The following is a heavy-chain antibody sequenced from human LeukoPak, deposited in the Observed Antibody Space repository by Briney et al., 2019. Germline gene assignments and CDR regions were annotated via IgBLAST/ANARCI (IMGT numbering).Heavy chain of an antibody. Sequence: GVPLRLSCAASVYTFNNAWKSWVPQAPGKGLEWVARIKSKTDGGTTDYAAPVKGRFTISRDDSKNTLYLQMNSLKTEDTAVYYCTTGEVVVAATPIRDYWGQGTLVTVSS. CDR2: IKSKTDGGTT. J-gene: IGHJ4*02. V-gene: IGHV3-15*01. CDR3: TTGEVVVAATPIRDY. D-gene: IGHD2-15*01. CDR1: VYTFNNAW.